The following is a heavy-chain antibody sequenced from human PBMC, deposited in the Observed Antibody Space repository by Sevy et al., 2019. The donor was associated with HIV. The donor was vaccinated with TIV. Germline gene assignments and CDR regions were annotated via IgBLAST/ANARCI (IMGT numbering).Heavy chain of an antibody. CDR2: IGIYNGNA. V-gene: IGHV1-18*01. Sequence: ASVKVSCKASGYTFASNGISWVRQAPGQGLEWMGWIGIYNGNAKSAQKFQGRVTMTTDTSTSTAYMELGSLRSDDTAVYCCARVPTYYYGSATYFDYWGQGTLVTVSS. CDR3: ARVPTYYYGSATYFDY. J-gene: IGHJ4*02. D-gene: IGHD3-10*01. CDR1: GYTFASNG.